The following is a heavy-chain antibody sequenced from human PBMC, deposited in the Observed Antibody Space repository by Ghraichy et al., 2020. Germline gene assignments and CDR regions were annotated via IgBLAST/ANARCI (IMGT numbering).Heavy chain of an antibody. V-gene: IGHV3-9*01. CDR3: AKDAYSSGPTEFDY. CDR1: GFTFDGYA. J-gene: IGHJ4*02. D-gene: IGHD6-19*01. Sequence: GGSLRLSCATSGFTFDGYAMHWVRQAPGKGLEWVSGISWNSSSKGYADSVKGRFTISRDNAKNSLYLQMNSLRAEDTALYYCAKDAYSSGPTEFDYWGQGTLVTVSS. CDR2: ISWNSSSK.